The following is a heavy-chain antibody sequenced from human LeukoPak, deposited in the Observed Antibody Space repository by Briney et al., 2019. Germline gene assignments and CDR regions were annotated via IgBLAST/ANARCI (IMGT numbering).Heavy chain of an antibody. V-gene: IGHV3-53*01. D-gene: IGHD3-10*01. J-gene: IGHJ5*02. CDR2: IYSGGNT. Sequence: GGSLRLSCAASGFTVSSSYMTWVRQAPRKGLEWVSVIYSGGNTYYADSVKGRFTISRDNSKNTLYLQMNSLRAKDTAVYYCARNTFGENWFDPWGQGTLVTVSS. CDR3: ARNTFGENWFDP. CDR1: GFTVSSSY.